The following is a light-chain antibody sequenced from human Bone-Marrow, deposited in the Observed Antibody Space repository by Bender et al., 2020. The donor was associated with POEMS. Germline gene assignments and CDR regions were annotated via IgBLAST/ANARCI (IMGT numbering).Light chain of an antibody. CDR3: QTWDSSTHVV. Sequence: SYVLTQPPSVSVAPGQTARITCGGDNIGSKSVHWYQQKPGRAPVLVINQDSKRPSGIPERFSGSNSGNTATLTISGTQAMDEADYYCQTWDSSTHVVFGGGTKLTVL. CDR1: NIGSKS. CDR2: QDS. V-gene: IGLV3-21*01. J-gene: IGLJ2*01.